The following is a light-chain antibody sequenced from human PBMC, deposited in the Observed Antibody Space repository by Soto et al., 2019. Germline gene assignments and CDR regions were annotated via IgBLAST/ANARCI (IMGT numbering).Light chain of an antibody. V-gene: IGLV2-14*01. CDR1: SSDVGGYTY. CDR2: EVN. J-gene: IGLJ1*01. Sequence: QPALTQPASVSGSPRQSITISCTGASSDVGGYTYVSWYQQHPGKAPKLIIYEVNNRPSGVSHRFSGSKSGNTASLTISGLQAEDEADYYCSSYTSSSTLYVFGTGTKLTVL. CDR3: SSYTSSSTLYV.